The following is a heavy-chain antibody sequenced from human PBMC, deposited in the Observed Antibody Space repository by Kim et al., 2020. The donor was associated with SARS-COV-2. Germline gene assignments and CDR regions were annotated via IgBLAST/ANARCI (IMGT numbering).Heavy chain of an antibody. J-gene: IGHJ3*02. Sequence: STYYNPSLKSRVTISVDTSKNQFSLKLSSVTAADTAVYYCARSHEDAFDIWGQGTMVTVSS. V-gene: IGHV4-31*02. CDR2: ST. CDR3: ARSHEDAFDI.